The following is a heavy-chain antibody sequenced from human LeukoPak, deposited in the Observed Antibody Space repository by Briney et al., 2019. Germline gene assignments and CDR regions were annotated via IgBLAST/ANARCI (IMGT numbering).Heavy chain of an antibody. CDR2: IYYSGST. CDR3: ARTRGPGQDWFDP. J-gene: IGHJ5*02. CDR1: GGSISSGGYY. V-gene: IGHV4-31*03. D-gene: IGHD2-15*01. Sequence: SETLSLTCTVSGGSISSGGYYWSWIRQHPGKGLEWIGYIYYSGSTYYNPSPKSRVTISVDTSKNQFSLKLSSVTAADTAVYYCARTRGPGQDWFDPWGQGTLVTVSS.